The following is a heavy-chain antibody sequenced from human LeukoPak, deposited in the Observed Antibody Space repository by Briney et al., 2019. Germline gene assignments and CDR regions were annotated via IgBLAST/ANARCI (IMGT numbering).Heavy chain of an antibody. V-gene: IGHV3-23*01. J-gene: IGHJ6*02. CDR1: GFTFSSYA. Sequence: PGGSLRLSCAAPGFTFSSYAMSWVRQAPGKGLEWVSAISGSGGSTYYADSVKGRFTISRDNSKNTPYLQMNSLRAEDTAVYYCAKEGMATPYYYYGMDVWGQGTTVTVSS. CDR3: AKEGMATPYYYYGMDV. D-gene: IGHD5-24*01. CDR2: ISGSGGST.